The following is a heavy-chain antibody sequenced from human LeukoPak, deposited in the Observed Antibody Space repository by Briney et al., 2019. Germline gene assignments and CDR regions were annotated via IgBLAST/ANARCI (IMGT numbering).Heavy chain of an antibody. CDR2: IIPIFGTA. V-gene: IGHV1-69*05. D-gene: IGHD1-26*01. J-gene: IGHJ3*02. CDR1: GGTFSSYA. CDR3: ARGTSGSYPLNDAFDI. Sequence: SSVKVSCKASGGTFSSYAISWVRQAPGQGLEWMGRIIPIFGTANYAQKFQGRVTITTDESTSTAYMELSSLRSEDTAVYYCARGTSGSYPLNDAFDIWGQGTMVTVSS.